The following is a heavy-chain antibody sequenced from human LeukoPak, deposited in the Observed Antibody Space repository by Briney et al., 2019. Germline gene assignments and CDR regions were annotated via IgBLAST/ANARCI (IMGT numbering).Heavy chain of an antibody. CDR3: ARAAPDEYCSGGSCYSIDY. J-gene: IGHJ4*02. D-gene: IGHD2-15*01. Sequence: PSETLSLTCTVSGGSISSYYWNWIRQPPGKGLEWIGYIHDSATTNYNPSLKSRVTISVDTSKNQFYLELSSVTAAEPAVYYCARAAPDEYCSGGSCYSIDYWGQGTLATVSS. CDR2: IHDSATT. CDR1: GGSISSYY. V-gene: IGHV4-59*01.